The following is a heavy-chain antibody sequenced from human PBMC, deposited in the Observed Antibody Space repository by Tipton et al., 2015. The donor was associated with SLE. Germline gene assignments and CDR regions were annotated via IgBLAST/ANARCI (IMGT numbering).Heavy chain of an antibody. Sequence: LRLSCAGSGFVFSSYWMHWVRRPPGKGLEWIGYIYYSGSTNYNPSLKSRVTISVDTSKNQFSLKLSSVTAADTAVYYCASGYLYYFDYWGQGTLVTVSS. CDR3: ASGYLYYFDY. D-gene: IGHD6-13*01. V-gene: IGHV4-59*13. CDR2: IYYSGST. J-gene: IGHJ4*02. CDR1: GFVFSSYW.